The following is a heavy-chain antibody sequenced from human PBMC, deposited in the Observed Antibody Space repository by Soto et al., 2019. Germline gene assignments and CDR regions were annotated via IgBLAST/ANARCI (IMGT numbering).Heavy chain of an antibody. J-gene: IGHJ4*02. V-gene: IGHV4-34*01. Sequence: SETLSLTCAVYGGSFSGYYWSWIRQPPGKGLEWIGEINHSGSTNYNPSLKSRVTISVDTSKNQFSLKLSSVTAADTAVYYCARSLMIMVPQADWGQGTLVTVS. CDR2: INHSGST. CDR1: GGSFSGYY. D-gene: IGHD3-16*01. CDR3: ARSLMIMVPQAD.